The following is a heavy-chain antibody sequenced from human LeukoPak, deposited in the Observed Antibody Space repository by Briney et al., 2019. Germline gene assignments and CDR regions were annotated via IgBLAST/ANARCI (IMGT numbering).Heavy chain of an antibody. CDR1: GFTFSSYG. D-gene: IGHD2-15*01. V-gene: IGHV3-30*03. J-gene: IGHJ4*02. CDR2: ISYDGSNK. CDR3: ARLLYYFDY. Sequence: PGGSLRLSCAASGFTFSSYGMHWVRQAPGKGLEWVAVISYDGSNKYYADSVKGRFTISRDNSKNTLYLQMNSLRAEDTAVYYCARLLYYFDYWGQGTLVTVSS.